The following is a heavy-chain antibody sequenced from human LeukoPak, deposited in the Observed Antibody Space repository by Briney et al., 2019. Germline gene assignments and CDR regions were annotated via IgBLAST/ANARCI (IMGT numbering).Heavy chain of an antibody. CDR3: AREIGRYDSSGYYWSWFDP. J-gene: IGHJ5*02. D-gene: IGHD3-22*01. Sequence: GGSLRLSCAASGFTFSNAWMNWVRQAPGKGLEWVANIKQDGSEKYYVDSVKGRFTISRDNAKNSLYLQMNSLRAEDTAVYYCAREIGRYDSSGYYWSWFDPWGQGTLVTVSS. V-gene: IGHV3-7*01. CDR2: IKQDGSEK. CDR1: GFTFSNAW.